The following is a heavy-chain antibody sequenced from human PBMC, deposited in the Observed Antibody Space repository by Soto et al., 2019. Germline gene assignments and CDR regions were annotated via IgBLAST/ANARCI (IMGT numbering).Heavy chain of an antibody. J-gene: IGHJ4*02. Sequence: QVQLVQSGAEVKKPGASVKVSCKASGYTFTSYAMHWVRQAPGQRLEWMGWINAGNGNTKYSQKFQGRVTIIRDTSASTAYMDLSSLRSEDTAVYYCARGASPLIDYWGQGTLVTVSS. CDR3: ARGASPLIDY. CDR2: INAGNGNT. CDR1: GYTFTSYA. V-gene: IGHV1-3*01. D-gene: IGHD1-26*01.